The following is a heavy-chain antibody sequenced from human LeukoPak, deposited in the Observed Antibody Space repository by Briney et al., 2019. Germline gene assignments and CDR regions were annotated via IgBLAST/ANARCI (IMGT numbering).Heavy chain of an antibody. D-gene: IGHD3-16*02. CDR2: ISSSSSYI. J-gene: IGHJ4*02. V-gene: IGHV3-21*01. Sequence: PGGSLRLSCAASGFTFSSYSMNWVRQAPGKGLEWVSSISSSSSYIYYADSVKGRFTISRDNAKNSLYLQMNSLRAEDTAVYYCASPRYDYVWGGYLDYWGQGTLVTVSS. CDR1: GFTFSSYS. CDR3: ASPRYDYVWGGYLDY.